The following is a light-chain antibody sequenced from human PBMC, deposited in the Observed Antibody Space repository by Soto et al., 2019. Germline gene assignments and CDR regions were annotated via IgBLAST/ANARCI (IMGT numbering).Light chain of an antibody. J-gene: IGKJ4*01. Sequence: EIVLTQSPGTLSLSPGERATLSCRASQSVSSSYLAWYQQKPGQAPRLLIYGASSRATGIPDRFSGSGSGTDFTLTISRLEPEDFAVYYCQQSLTFGGETKVEIK. CDR1: QSVSSSY. CDR3: QQSLT. V-gene: IGKV3-20*01. CDR2: GAS.